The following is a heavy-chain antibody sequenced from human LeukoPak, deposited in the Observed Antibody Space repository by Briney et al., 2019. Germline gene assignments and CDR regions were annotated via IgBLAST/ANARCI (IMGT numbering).Heavy chain of an antibody. Sequence: GGSLRLSCAASGFTFTAYSMNWVRQAPGKGLEWVSSISSGSRYIYYADSVKGRFTISRDNAKDSLYLQMNSLRAEDTAVYYCAKCSGGNCYHSDDHWGQGTLVTVSP. CDR2: ISSGSRYI. CDR1: GFTFTAYS. D-gene: IGHD2-15*01. V-gene: IGHV3-21*01. J-gene: IGHJ5*02. CDR3: AKCSGGNCYHSDDH.